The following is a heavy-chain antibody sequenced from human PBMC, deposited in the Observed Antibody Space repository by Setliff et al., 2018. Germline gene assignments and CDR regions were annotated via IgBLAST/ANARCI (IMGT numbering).Heavy chain of an antibody. Sequence: PSETLSLTCAVSGGSISGSNWWSWVRQPPGRGLEWIATISSSGATNYNSSLKSRVTISVDTSKNQFSLSLSSVTAADTAVYYCARVSGFLYIDVWGKGTTVTVSS. J-gene: IGHJ6*03. CDR2: ISSSGAT. V-gene: IGHV4-4*02. D-gene: IGHD3-3*01. CDR3: ARVSGFLYIDV. CDR1: GGSISGSNW.